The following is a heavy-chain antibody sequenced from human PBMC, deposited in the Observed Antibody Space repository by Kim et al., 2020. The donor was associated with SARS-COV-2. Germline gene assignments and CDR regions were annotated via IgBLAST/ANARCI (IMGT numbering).Heavy chain of an antibody. Sequence: SVKVSCKASGDTFSTYTITWVRQAPGHGLEWMGGIIPFFGSANYAQKFQGRVTIIADKSTSTAYMELSSLRSEDTAVYYCARDLAVGAFDYWGQGTLVTVSP. CDR2: IIPFFGSA. J-gene: IGHJ4*02. CDR1: GDTFSTYT. D-gene: IGHD1-26*01. V-gene: IGHV1-69*06. CDR3: ARDLAVGAFDY.